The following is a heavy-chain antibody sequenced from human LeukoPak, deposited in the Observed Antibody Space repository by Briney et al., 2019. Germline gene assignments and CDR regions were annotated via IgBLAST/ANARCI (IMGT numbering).Heavy chain of an antibody. V-gene: IGHV3-48*03. CDR3: ASGLWFGDNWFDP. J-gene: IGHJ5*02. CDR1: GFTFSSYE. D-gene: IGHD3-10*01. CDR2: ISSSGSTI. Sequence: GGSLRLSCAASGFTFSSYEMNWVRQAPGKGLEWVSYISSSGSTIYYADSVKGRFTISRDNAKNSLYPQMNSLRAEDTAVYYCASGLWFGDNWFDPWGQGTLVTVSS.